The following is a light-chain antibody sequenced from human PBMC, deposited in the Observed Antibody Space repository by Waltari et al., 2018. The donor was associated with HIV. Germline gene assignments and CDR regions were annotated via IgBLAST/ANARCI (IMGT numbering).Light chain of an antibody. J-gene: IGKJ2*01. Sequence: IVLTQPPATQTLPPGERATLSCRASQSVSSYLAWYQQKPGQAPRLLIYDASNRATGIPARFSGSGSGTDFTLTISSLEPEDFAVYYCQQRSNWPPMYTFGQGTKLEIK. V-gene: IGKV3-11*01. CDR1: QSVSSY. CDR2: DAS. CDR3: QQRSNWPPMYT.